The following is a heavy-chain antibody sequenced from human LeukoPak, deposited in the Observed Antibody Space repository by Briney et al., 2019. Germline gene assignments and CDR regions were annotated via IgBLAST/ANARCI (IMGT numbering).Heavy chain of an antibody. V-gene: IGHV1-2*06. J-gene: IGHJ4*02. D-gene: IGHD6-13*01. CDR2: INPNSGGT. Sequence: GASVKVSCKASGYTFTGYYMHWVRQAPGQGLEWMGRINPNSGGTNYAQKFQGRVTMTRDTSISTAHMELGRLRSDDTAVYYCARPRRGSSWYDYWGQGTLVTVSS. CDR1: GYTFTGYY. CDR3: ARPRRGSSWYDY.